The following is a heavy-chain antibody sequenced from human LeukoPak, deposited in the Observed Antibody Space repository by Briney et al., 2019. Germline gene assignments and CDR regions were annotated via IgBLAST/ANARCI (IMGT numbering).Heavy chain of an antibody. Sequence: TGGSLRLSCAASGFTFSDYYMSWIRQAPGKGLEWVSYISNSGNTIRYADSVKGRFTISRDNAKNSLYLQMNSLRAEDTALYYCARADDSSSGYFDYWGQGTLVTVSS. J-gene: IGHJ4*02. CDR3: ARADDSSSGYFDY. D-gene: IGHD6-6*01. CDR2: ISNSGNTI. CDR1: GFTFSDYY. V-gene: IGHV3-11*04.